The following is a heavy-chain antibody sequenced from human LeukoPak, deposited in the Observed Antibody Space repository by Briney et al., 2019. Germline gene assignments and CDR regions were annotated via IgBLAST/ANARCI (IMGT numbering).Heavy chain of an antibody. CDR2: ISSSSSTI. V-gene: IGHV3-48*01. Sequence: GGSLRLSCAASGFTLSSYSMNWVRQAPGKGLEWVSYISSSSSTIYYADSVKGRFTISRDNAKNSLYLQMNSLRAEDTAVYYCARDLSWSSHYFDYWGQGTLVTVSS. CDR3: ARDLSWSSHYFDY. CDR1: GFTLSSYS. D-gene: IGHD2-8*01. J-gene: IGHJ4*02.